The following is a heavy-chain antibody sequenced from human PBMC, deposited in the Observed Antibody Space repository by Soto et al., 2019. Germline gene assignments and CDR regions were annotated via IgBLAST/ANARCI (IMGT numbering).Heavy chain of an antibody. D-gene: IGHD3-22*01. J-gene: IGHJ3*02. Sequence: SETLSLTCTVSGGSISSSSYYWGWIRHPPGKGLEWVGSLYYSWSTYYNPSLKSRVTLSVDTYKNQFSLKLSSVTAADTAVYYCASYDSSGYLAFDIWGQGTMV. CDR2: LYYSWST. V-gene: IGHV4-39*01. CDR1: GGSISSSSYY. CDR3: ASYDSSGYLAFDI.